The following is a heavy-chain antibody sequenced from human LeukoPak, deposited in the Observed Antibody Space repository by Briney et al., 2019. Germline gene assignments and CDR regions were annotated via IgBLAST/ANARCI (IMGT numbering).Heavy chain of an antibody. CDR1: GGSISSYY. J-gene: IGHJ5*02. CDR2: IYTSGST. Sequence: SETLSLTCTVSGGSISSYYWSWIRQPAGKGLEWIGRIYTSGSTNYNPSLKSRVTMSVDTSKNQFSLKLSSVTAADTAVYYCARGWGRYQLLYRLDHWFDPWGQGTLVTVSS. D-gene: IGHD2-2*02. CDR3: ARGWGRYQLLYRLDHWFDP. V-gene: IGHV4-4*07.